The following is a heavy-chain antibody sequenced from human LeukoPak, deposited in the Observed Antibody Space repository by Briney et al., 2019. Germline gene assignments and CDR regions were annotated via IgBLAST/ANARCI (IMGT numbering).Heavy chain of an antibody. D-gene: IGHD3-9*01. V-gene: IGHV3-48*01. Sequence: PGGSLRLSCAASGFTFSSYAMNWVRQAPGKGLEWVSYISSSSSTIYYADSVKGRFTISRDNAKNSLYLQMNSLRAEDTAVYYCAREELRYFDWLPAFVDYWGQGTLVTVSS. CDR2: ISSSSSTI. CDR1: GFTFSSYA. J-gene: IGHJ4*02. CDR3: AREELRYFDWLPAFVDY.